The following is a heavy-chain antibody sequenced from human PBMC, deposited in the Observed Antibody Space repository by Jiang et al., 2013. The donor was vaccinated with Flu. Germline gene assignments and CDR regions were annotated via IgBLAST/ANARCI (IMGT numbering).Heavy chain of an antibody. Sequence: LLKPSETLSLTCAVYGGSFSGYYWSWIRQPPGKGLEWIGEINHSGSTNYNPSLKSRVTISVDTSKNQFSLKLSSVTAADTAVYYCARVYSEWELPNWFDPWGQGTLVTVSS. J-gene: IGHJ5*02. CDR3: ARVYSEWELPNWFDP. D-gene: IGHD1-26*01. CDR2: INHSGST. CDR1: GGSFSGYY. V-gene: IGHV4-34*01.